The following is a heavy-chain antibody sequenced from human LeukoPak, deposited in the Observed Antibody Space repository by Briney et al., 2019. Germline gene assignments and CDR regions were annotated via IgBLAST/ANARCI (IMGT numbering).Heavy chain of an antibody. CDR1: GFSFSTYT. D-gene: IGHD3-10*01. CDR3: ASRNYYLDH. Sequence: GVSLRLSCTASGFSFSTYTMTWVRQAPGKGLEWVSGITDSGKPCYADSVKGRFTISRDNSKSTLYLQINSLRAEDTAVYYCASRNYYLDHWGQGALVTVSS. CDR2: ITDSGKP. J-gene: IGHJ4*02. V-gene: IGHV3-23*01.